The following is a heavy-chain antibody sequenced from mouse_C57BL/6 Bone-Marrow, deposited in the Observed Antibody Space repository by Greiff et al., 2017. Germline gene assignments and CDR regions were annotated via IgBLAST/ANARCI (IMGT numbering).Heavy chain of an antibody. J-gene: IGHJ2*01. V-gene: IGHV1-66*01. CDR3: ASANWNY. CDR2: IYPGSGNT. D-gene: IGHD4-1*01. CDR1: GYSFTSYY. Sequence: VQLQQSGPELVKPGASVKISCKASGYSFTSYYIHWVKQRPGQGLEWIGWIYPGSGNTKYNEKFQGKATLTADTSSSTAYMQLSSLPSEDSAVYYCASANWNYWGQGTTLTVSS.